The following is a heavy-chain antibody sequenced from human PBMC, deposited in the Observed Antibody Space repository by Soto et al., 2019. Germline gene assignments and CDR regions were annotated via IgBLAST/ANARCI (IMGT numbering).Heavy chain of an antibody. CDR3: ARVVNYYDSSGRTNLFDY. J-gene: IGHJ4*02. D-gene: IGHD3-22*01. CDR1: GFTFSSYS. V-gene: IGHV3-21*01. Sequence: GGSLRLSCAASGFTFSSYSMNWVRQAPGKGLEWVSSISSSSSYIYYADSVKGRFTISRDNAKNSLYLQMDSLRAEDTAVYYCARVVNYYDSSGRTNLFDYWGQGTLVTVSS. CDR2: ISSSSSYI.